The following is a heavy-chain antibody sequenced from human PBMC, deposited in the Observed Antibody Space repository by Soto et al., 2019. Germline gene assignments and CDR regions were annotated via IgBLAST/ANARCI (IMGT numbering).Heavy chain of an antibody. D-gene: IGHD3-22*01. J-gene: IGHJ6*02. V-gene: IGHV4-39*07. Sequence: PSETLSLTCTVSGGSISSSGYYWGWIRQPPGKGLEWIGSIYYSGSTYYNPSLKSRVTISVDTSKNQFSLKLSSVTAADTAVYYCARHNYDSSGTAVDVWGQGTTVTVSS. CDR2: IYYSGST. CDR1: GGSISSSGYY. CDR3: ARHNYDSSGTAVDV.